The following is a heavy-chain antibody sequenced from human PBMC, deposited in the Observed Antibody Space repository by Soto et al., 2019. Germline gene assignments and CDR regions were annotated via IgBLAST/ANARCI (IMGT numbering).Heavy chain of an antibody. V-gene: IGHV3-66*01. CDR1: GFSVTNNY. D-gene: IGHD2-2*01. CDR3: ARGRGSTGYLGREHYFDY. J-gene: IGHJ4*02. CDR2: IDIGGNT. Sequence: EVQVVESGGGLVQPGGSLRLSCAASGFSVTNNYMNWVRQAPGKGLEWVSIIDIGGNTYYADSVKDRFTISRDNSRNTRYLLMDSLRAEDPAVYYCARGRGSTGYLGREHYFDYWGQGTLVTVSP.